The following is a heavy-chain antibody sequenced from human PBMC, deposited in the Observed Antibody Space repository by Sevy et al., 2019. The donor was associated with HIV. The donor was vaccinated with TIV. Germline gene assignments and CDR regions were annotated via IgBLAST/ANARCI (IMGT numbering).Heavy chain of an antibody. V-gene: IGHV4-59*01. CDR3: ARLSRNNVVVTGVRRDGFDV. Sequence: SETLSLTCTVSGGSISTYYWSWIRQPPGKGLQWIGYIYYTGKTNYNPSLQTPVTMSIDTSKNQFSLRLSSVTSADPARYYCARLSRNNVVVTGVRRDGFDVWGQGTMVTVSS. J-gene: IGHJ3*01. D-gene: IGHD2-21*02. CDR1: GGSISTYY. CDR2: IYYTGKT.